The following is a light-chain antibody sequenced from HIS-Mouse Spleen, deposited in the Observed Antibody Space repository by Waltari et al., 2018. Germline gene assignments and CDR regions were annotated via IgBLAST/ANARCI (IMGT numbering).Light chain of an antibody. CDR3: QSYDSSNHVV. J-gene: IGLJ2*01. CDR1: SGIIATNY. Sequence: NFMLTQPHSVSQSPWKTVTIPCTRCSGIIATNYVQCYQQRPGSAPTTVIYEDNQRPSGVPDRFSGSIDSSSNSASLTISGLKTEDEADYYCQSYDSSNHVVFGGGTKLTVL. CDR2: EDN. V-gene: IGLV6-57*04.